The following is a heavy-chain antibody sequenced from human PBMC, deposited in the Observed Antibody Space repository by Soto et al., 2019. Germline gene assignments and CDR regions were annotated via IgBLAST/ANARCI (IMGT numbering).Heavy chain of an antibody. CDR2: IYYSGST. V-gene: IGHV4-31*03. J-gene: IGHJ4*02. Sequence: SETLSLTCTVSGGSISSGGYYWSWIRQHPGKGLEWIGYIYYSGSTYYNPSLKSRVTISVDTSKNQFSLKLSSVTAADTAVYYCARVRPEFYDSSGYSDYWGQGTLVTVSS. D-gene: IGHD3-22*01. CDR3: ARVRPEFYDSSGYSDY. CDR1: GGSISSGGYY.